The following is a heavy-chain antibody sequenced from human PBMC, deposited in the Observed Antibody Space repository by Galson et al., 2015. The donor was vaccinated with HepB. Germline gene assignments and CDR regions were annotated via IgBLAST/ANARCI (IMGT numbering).Heavy chain of an antibody. J-gene: IGHJ6*03. CDR3: ARGLLYYDFWSGSMGV. CDR1: GYTFTSYD. D-gene: IGHD3-3*01. V-gene: IGHV1-8*01. Sequence: SVKVSCKASGYTFTSYDINWVRQATGQGLEWMGWMNPNSGNTGYAQKFQGRVTMTRNTSISTAYMELSSLRSEDTAVYYCARGLLYYDFWSGSMGVWGKGATVTVSS. CDR2: MNPNSGNT.